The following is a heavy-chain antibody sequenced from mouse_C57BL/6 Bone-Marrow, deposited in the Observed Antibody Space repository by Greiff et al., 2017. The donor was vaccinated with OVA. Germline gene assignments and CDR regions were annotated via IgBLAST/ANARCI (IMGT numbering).Heavy chain of an antibody. V-gene: IGHV14-4*01. D-gene: IGHD1-1*01. CDR3: TRGVITKDY. CDR1: GFNIKDDY. J-gene: IGHJ2*01. CDR2: IDPENGDT. Sequence: EVKLQESGAELVRPGASVKLSCTASGFNIKDDYMHWVKQRPEQGLEWIGWIDPENGDTEYASKFQGKATITADTSSNTAYLQLSSLTSEDTAVYYCTRGVITKDYWGQGTTLTVSS.